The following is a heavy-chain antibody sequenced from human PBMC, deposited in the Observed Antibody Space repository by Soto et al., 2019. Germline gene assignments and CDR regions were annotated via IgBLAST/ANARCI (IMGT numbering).Heavy chain of an antibody. CDR3: AASPSFWQSYYYGAXDV. Sequence: ASVKFSCKTSGFTFTSSAIQWVRQARGQRLECIVWIGVGSDNTNYXXKFQERGXXTRDLSTNTIXMDLSXLRSEDTAVYYCAASPSFWQSYYYGAXDVXX. CDR2: IGVGSDNT. CDR1: GFTFTSSA. V-gene: IGHV1-58*02. J-gene: IGHJ6*02.